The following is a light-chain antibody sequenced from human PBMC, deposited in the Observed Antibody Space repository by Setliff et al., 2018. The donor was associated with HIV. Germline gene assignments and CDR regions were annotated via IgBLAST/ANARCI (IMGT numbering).Light chain of an antibody. V-gene: IGLV2-23*01. CDR3: CSYAGSTTVV. Sequence: QSALTQPASVSGSPGQSITISCTGTSCDVGRYNLVSWYQQQPGKPPKLMIYQASKRPSGVSNRFSGSKSGNTASLTISGLQAEDEADYYCCSYAGSTTVVFGGGTKVTVL. J-gene: IGLJ2*01. CDR2: QAS. CDR1: SCDVGRYNL.